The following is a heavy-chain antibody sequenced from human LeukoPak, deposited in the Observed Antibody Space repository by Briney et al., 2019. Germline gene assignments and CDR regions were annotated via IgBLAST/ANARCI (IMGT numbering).Heavy chain of an antibody. D-gene: IGHD1-1*01. CDR3: ARGEDAALVTGGYNWFDP. V-gene: IGHV3-30*02. Sequence: GGSLRLSCAASGFTFSSYGMHWVRQAPGKGPEWVAFIRYDGSNKYYADSVKGRFTTSRDNSKNTLYLQLNSLRDEDTAVYYCARGEDAALVTGGYNWFDPWGQGTLVTVSS. J-gene: IGHJ5*02. CDR1: GFTFSSYG. CDR2: IRYDGSNK.